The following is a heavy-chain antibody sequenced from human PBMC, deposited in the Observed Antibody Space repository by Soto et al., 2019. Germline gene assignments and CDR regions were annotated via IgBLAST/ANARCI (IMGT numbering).Heavy chain of an antibody. CDR3: ANDLSSFDFWTGYYIVF. Sequence: GGSLRLSCAASGFTFSAYTLSWVRQAPGKGLEWVSLISGSGGGTYYGDSVRGRFTISRDNSKSTVYLQMNSLRAEDTAIYYCANDLSSFDFWTGYYIVFWGQGTRVTVSS. V-gene: IGHV3-23*01. CDR1: GFTFSAYT. J-gene: IGHJ4*02. D-gene: IGHD3-3*01. CDR2: ISGSGGGT.